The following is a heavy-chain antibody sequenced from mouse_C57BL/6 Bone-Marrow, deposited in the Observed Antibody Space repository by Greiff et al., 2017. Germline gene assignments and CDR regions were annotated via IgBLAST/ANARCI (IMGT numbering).Heavy chain of an antibody. J-gene: IGHJ3*01. CDR3: TGGCGAWFAY. CDR1: GFTFSSYA. D-gene: IGHD3-3*01. CDR2: ISSGGDYI. V-gene: IGHV5-9-1*02. Sequence: EVNVVESGEGLVKPGGSLKLSCAASGFTFSSYAMSWVRQTPEKRLEWVAYISSGGDYIYYADTVKGRFTISRDNARNTLYLQMSSLKSEDTAMYYCTGGCGAWFAYWGQGTLVTVSA.